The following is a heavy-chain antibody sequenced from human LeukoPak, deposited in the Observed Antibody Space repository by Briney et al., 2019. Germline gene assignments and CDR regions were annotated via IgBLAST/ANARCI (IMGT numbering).Heavy chain of an antibody. V-gene: IGHV1-2*06. CDR3: ARDSSSNYYYYYMDV. D-gene: IGHD6-13*01. J-gene: IGHJ6*03. CDR2: INPNSGGT. CDR1: GYTFTGYY. Sequence: ASVKVSCKASGYTFTGYYMHWVRQAPGQGLEWMGRINPNSGGTNYAQKFQGRATMTRDTSISTAYMELSRLRSDDTAVYYCARDSSSNYYYYYMDVWGKGTTVTVSS.